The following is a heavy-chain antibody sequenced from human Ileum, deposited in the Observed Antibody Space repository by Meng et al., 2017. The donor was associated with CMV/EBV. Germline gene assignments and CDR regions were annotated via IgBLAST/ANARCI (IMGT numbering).Heavy chain of an antibody. V-gene: IGHV1-46*01. Sequence: KAYGYTVTSHYIHWGRQAPGQGLEWMGTINPSGGSTSYAQKFQGRVTMTRDTSTSTVYMELSSLRSEDTAVYYCARDFGSGYYMLDYWGQGTLVTVSS. CDR2: INPSGGST. D-gene: IGHD5-12*01. CDR1: GYTVTSHY. CDR3: ARDFGSGYYMLDY. J-gene: IGHJ4*02.